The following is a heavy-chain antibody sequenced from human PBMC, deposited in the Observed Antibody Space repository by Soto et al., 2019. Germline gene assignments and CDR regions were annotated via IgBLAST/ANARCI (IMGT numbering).Heavy chain of an antibody. D-gene: IGHD2-15*01. CDR2: IYYSGST. CDR3: ARKHCSGGSCYSALFYY. V-gene: IGHV4-31*03. J-gene: IGHJ4*02. CDR1: GGSISSGGYY. Sequence: QVQLQESGPGLVKPSQTLSLTCTVSGGSISSGGYYWSWIRQHPGKGLEWVGYIYYSGSTYYNPSLRGRVTISVGTSKYQFSRKLSSVAAADTAVYYCARKHCSGGSCYSALFYYWGQGTLVTVSS.